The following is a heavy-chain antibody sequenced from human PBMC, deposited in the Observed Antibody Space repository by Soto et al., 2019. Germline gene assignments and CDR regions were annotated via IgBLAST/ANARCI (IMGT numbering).Heavy chain of an antibody. CDR1: GGSISTSRSY. V-gene: IGHV4-39*01. Sequence: QLQLLESGPGLVKASETLSLTCNVSGGSISTSRSYWAWIRQPPGKGLEWLANIFYSGSTYYNPSPASRVTVSVDTSKNESSPKLRSVTAADTAVYYCARQPTTGDTDLWFDPWGQGTLVTVSS. CDR2: IFYSGST. CDR3: ARQPTTGDTDLWFDP. D-gene: IGHD2-21*01. J-gene: IGHJ5*02.